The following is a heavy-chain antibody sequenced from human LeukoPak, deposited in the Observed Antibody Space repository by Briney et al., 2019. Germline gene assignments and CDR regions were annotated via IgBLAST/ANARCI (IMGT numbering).Heavy chain of an antibody. V-gene: IGHV4-39*07. Sequence: PSETLSLTCTVSGGSISSGVYYWSWIRQPPGKGLEWIGEINHSGSTNYNPSLKSRVTISVDTSKNQFSLKLSSVTAADTAVYYCAREVVPAATWFDPWGQGTLVTVSS. CDR2: INHSGST. CDR3: AREVVPAATWFDP. J-gene: IGHJ5*02. D-gene: IGHD2-2*01. CDR1: GGSISSGVYY.